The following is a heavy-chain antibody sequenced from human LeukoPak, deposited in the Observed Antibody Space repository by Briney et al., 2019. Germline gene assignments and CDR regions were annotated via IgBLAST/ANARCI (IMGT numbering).Heavy chain of an antibody. CDR1: GFTFSSYA. Sequence: GGSLRLSCAASGFTFSSYAMHWVRQAPGKGLEWVAVISYDGSNKYYADSVKGRFTISRDNSKDTLFLQMNSPRAEDTAVYYCAKLLAVTNSYYFNYWGQGTLVTVSS. J-gene: IGHJ4*02. CDR2: ISYDGSNK. CDR3: AKLLAVTNSYYFNY. V-gene: IGHV3-30*04. D-gene: IGHD6-19*01.